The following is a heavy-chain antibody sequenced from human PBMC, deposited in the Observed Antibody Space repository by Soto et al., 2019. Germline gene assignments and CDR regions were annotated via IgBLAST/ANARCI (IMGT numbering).Heavy chain of an antibody. D-gene: IGHD2-8*01. Sequence: GRSLRLSCAASGFTFSSFALNWVRQAPGKGLEWVSIISGSADSTFYADSVKGRFTISRDNSKNMLYLQINSLRAEDTAVYYCAKTRGAMIYAISVYGMDVWGQGTTVTVSS. CDR1: GFTFSSFA. CDR2: ISGSADST. V-gene: IGHV3-23*01. CDR3: AKTRGAMIYAISVYGMDV. J-gene: IGHJ6*02.